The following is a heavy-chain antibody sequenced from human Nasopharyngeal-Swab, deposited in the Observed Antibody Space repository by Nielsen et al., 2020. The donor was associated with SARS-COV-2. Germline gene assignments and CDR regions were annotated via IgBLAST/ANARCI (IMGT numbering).Heavy chain of an antibody. Sequence: GESLKISCAASGFTFSNAWMSWVRQAPGKGLEWAGRIKSKTDGGTTDYAAPVKGRFTISRDDSKNTLYLQMNSLKTEDTAVYYCTTGDGAFDIWGQGTMVTVSS. V-gene: IGHV3-15*01. CDR1: GFTFSNAW. CDR2: IKSKTDGGTT. J-gene: IGHJ3*02. D-gene: IGHD5-24*01. CDR3: TTGDGAFDI.